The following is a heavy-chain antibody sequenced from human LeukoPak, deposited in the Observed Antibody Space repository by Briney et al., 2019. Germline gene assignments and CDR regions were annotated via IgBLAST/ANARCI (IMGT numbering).Heavy chain of an antibody. CDR1: GGSISSSSYY. Sequence: SETLSLTCTVSGGSISSSSYYWGWIRQPPGKGLEWIGSIYYSGSTYYNPSLKSRVTISVDTSKNQFSLKLSSVTAADTAVYYCAREVSRSPFDYWGQGTLVTVSS. CDR3: AREVSRSPFDY. J-gene: IGHJ4*02. V-gene: IGHV4-39*07. CDR2: IYYSGST. D-gene: IGHD2-15*01.